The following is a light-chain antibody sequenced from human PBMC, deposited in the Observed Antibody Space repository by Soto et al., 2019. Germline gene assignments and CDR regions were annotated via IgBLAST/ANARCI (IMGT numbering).Light chain of an antibody. V-gene: IGKV1-39*01. J-gene: IGKJ1*01. CDR2: AAS. CDR3: QQSYSNPRT. Sequence: DIEMTQSPSSLSASVGDRATIYCRASQSISSYLNWYQQKPGKAPKILIYAASSLQSGVPSRFSGSGSGTDFTLPLSSLQPEDFATYYCQQSYSNPRTFGQGTKVDIK. CDR1: QSISSY.